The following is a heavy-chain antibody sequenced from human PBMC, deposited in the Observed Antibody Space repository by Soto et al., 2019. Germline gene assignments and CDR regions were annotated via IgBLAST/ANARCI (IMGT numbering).Heavy chain of an antibody. J-gene: IGHJ4*02. Sequence: QVQLVQSGAEVKKPGASVKVSCKASGYTFTSYAMHWVRQAPGQRLEWMGWINAGNGNTKYSQKFQGRVTITRDTSATTAYMELSSLRPEDTAVYCRARELGGWPDYWGQGTLVTVSA. CDR1: GYTFTSYA. CDR2: INAGNGNT. CDR3: ARELGGWPDY. V-gene: IGHV1-3*01. D-gene: IGHD2-15*01.